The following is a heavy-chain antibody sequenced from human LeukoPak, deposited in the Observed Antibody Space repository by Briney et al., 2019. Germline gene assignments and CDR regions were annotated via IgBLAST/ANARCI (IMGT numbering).Heavy chain of an antibody. CDR2: ISSSSSYT. CDR3: ARDGYGSGSGYYGMDV. D-gene: IGHD3-10*01. CDR1: GFTFSDYY. Sequence: GGSLRLSCAASGFTFSDYYMSWIHQAPGKGLEWVSYISSSSSYTNYADSVKGRFTISRDNAKNSLYLQMNSLRAEDTAVYYCARDGYGSGSGYYGMDVWGKGTTVTVSS. J-gene: IGHJ6*04. V-gene: IGHV3-11*06.